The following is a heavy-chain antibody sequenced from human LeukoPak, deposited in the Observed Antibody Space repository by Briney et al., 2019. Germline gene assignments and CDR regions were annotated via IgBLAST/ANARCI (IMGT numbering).Heavy chain of an antibody. D-gene: IGHD5-24*01. J-gene: IGHJ4*02. CDR1: GGSFSGYY. CDR3: ARERRDGYNRPIDY. V-gene: IGHV4-34*01. Sequence: PSETLSLTCAVYGGSFSGYYWSLIRQPPGKGLEGIGEINHSGSTNYNPSLKSRVTISVDTSKNQFSLKLSSVTAADTAVYYCARERRDGYNRPIDYWGQGTLVTVSS. CDR2: INHSGST.